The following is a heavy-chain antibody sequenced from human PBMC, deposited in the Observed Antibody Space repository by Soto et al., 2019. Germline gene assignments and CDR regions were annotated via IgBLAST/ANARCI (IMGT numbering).Heavy chain of an antibody. CDR1: GFTFSSYG. Sequence: QVQLVESGGGVVQPGRSLRLSCAASGFTFSSYGMHWVRQAPGKGLEWVAFIWHDGGNKFYAESVKGRFTISRDNSKHTLYLQMTSLSAEDTAMYYCARVGDVNTGFGKDYWGQGTLVTVSS. CDR2: IWHDGGNK. CDR3: ARVGDVNTGFGKDY. D-gene: IGHD3-16*01. J-gene: IGHJ4*02. V-gene: IGHV3-33*01.